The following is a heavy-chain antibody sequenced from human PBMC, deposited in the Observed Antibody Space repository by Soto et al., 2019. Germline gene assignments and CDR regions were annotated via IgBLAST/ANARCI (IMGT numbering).Heavy chain of an antibody. D-gene: IGHD6-13*01. Sequence: QVQLVQSGAEVKKPGSSVKVSCKASGYTFSAYYIHWVRQAPGQGLEWMGWINPNNDDTRSAQKFQGRVSMSRDTSISTAYMELSRLGSDDTAVYYCARAGIAAAGSGEYAMDVWGQGTTVAVSS. V-gene: IGHV1-2*02. CDR2: INPNNDDT. CDR3: ARAGIAAAGSGEYAMDV. CDR1: GYTFSAYY. J-gene: IGHJ6*02.